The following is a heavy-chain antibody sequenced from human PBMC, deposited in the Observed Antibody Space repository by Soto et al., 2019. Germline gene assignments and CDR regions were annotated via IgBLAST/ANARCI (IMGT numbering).Heavy chain of an antibody. CDR3: ARVRCRGGNCSRQAFDI. Sequence: SETLSLTCTVSGGSVSSGSYYWSWIRQPPGKGLEWIGYIYYTGSTNYNPSLKSRVTISVDRSKNQFSLKLTSVTAADTAVYYCARVRCRGGNCSRQAFDIWGQGTMVTVSS. J-gene: IGHJ3*02. CDR2: IYYTGST. CDR1: GGSVSSGSYY. V-gene: IGHV4-61*01. D-gene: IGHD2-15*01.